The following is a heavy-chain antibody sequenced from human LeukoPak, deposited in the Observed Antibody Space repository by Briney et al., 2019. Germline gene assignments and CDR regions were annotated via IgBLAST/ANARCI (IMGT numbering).Heavy chain of an antibody. CDR1: GGTFSSYA. V-gene: IGHV1-69*13. Sequence: SVKVSCKASGGTFSSYAISWVRQAPGQGLEWMGGIIPMFGTANYAQKFQGRVTITADESTSTAYMELSSLRSEDTAVYYCARDRGETLYYFDYWGQGTLVTVSS. J-gene: IGHJ4*02. CDR3: ARDRGETLYYFDY. CDR2: IIPMFGTA.